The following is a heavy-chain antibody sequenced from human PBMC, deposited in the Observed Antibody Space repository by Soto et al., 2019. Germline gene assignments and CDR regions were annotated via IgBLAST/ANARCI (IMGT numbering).Heavy chain of an antibody. CDR3: ARVALDYDSSGYYFLFDY. J-gene: IGHJ4*02. Sequence: SETLSLTCTVSGGSISSYYWSWIRQPPGKGLEWIGYIYYSGSTKYNPSLKSRVTISEDTSKNQITLKLSSMTAADTAVYYSARVALDYDSSGYYFLFDYWGQGTLVTVS. D-gene: IGHD3-22*01. V-gene: IGHV4-59*01. CDR1: GGSISSYY. CDR2: IYYSGST.